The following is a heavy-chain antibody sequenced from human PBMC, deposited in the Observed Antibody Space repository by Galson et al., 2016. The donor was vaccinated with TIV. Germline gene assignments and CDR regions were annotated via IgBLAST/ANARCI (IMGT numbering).Heavy chain of an antibody. V-gene: IGHV1-8*02. Sequence: SGYTFTSYDINWVRHATGQGLEWMGWMNPNSGNTGYAQKFRGRVTMTRNTSVRTAYMELSSLRSEDTAVYYCARSGDYGDYWGQGTLVTVSS. CDR3: ARSGDYGDY. D-gene: IGHD4-17*01. J-gene: IGHJ4*02. CDR1: GYTFTSYD. CDR2: MNPNSGNT.